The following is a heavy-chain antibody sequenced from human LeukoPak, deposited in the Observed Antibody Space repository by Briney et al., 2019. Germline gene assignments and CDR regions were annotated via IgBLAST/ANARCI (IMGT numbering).Heavy chain of an antibody. CDR3: AKVIAPAAAGFDY. CDR2: ISYDGSNK. J-gene: IGHJ4*02. D-gene: IGHD6-13*01. V-gene: IGHV3-30*18. Sequence: GGSLRLSCAASGFTFSSYGIHWVRQAPGKGLEWVAVISYDGSNKYYADSVKGRFTISRDNSKNTLYLQMNSLRAEDTAVYYCAKVIAPAAAGFDYWGQGTLVTVSS. CDR1: GFTFSSYG.